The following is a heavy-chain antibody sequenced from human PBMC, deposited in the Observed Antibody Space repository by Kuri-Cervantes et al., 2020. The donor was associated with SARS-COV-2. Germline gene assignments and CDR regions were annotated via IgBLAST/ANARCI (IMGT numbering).Heavy chain of an antibody. CDR2: INHSGST. J-gene: IGHJ4*03. Sequence: SQTLSLTCAVYGGSFSGYYWSWIRQPPGKGLEWIGEINHSGSTNYNPSLKSRVTISVDTSKNQFSLKLSSVTAADTAVYYCARSSGVVIVVVTLNAYFDYWGQGTTVTVSS. CDR3: ARSSGVVIVVVTLNAYFDY. V-gene: IGHV4-34*01. CDR1: GGSFSGYY. D-gene: IGHD3-22*01.